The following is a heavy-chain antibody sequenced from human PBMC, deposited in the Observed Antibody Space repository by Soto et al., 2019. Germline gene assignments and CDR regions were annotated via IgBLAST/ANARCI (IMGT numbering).Heavy chain of an antibody. CDR2: VNSDERTT. V-gene: IGHV3-74*01. Sequence: PGGSLRLSCAASGFTFSSYWMHWVRQGPGKGLVWVSRVNSDERTTSSADSVKGRFTISRDNAKNTLYLQMSSLRVEDTALYYCVCFECGRTAVVTAMEANGYWGQGTLVTVSS. J-gene: IGHJ4*02. CDR1: GFTFSSYW. D-gene: IGHD2-21*02. CDR3: VCFECGRTAVVTAMEANGY.